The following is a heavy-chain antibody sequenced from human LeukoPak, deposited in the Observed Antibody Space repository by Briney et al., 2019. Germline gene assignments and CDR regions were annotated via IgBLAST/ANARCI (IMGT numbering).Heavy chain of an antibody. D-gene: IGHD6-13*01. CDR1: GFTVTSHY. Sequence: PGGSLRPSCAVSGFTVTSHYMSWVRQAPGKGLEWVSFIYTGGSTVYADSVKGRCSIPSDKYKNTLYLDINNLRGQHTAIYYCARGLDSGWYRAGYFDYWGEGTLVTVSS. V-gene: IGHV3-53*01. CDR3: ARGLDSGWYRAGYFDY. J-gene: IGHJ4*02. CDR2: IYTGGST.